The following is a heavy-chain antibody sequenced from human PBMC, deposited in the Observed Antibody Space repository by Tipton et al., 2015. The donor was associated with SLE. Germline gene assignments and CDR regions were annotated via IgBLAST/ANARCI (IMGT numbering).Heavy chain of an antibody. Sequence: QLVQSGAEVKKPGASVKVSCQASGYTFTVFDIVWVRQAPGQGLEWMGWISTLSGNTDYAQNLQGRVTMTRDTSTSTVYMELSSLRSEDTAVYYCARDSFCLPFEMDVWGKGTTVTVSS. V-gene: IGHV1-18*01. CDR3: ARDSFCLPFEMDV. CDR2: ISTLSGNT. J-gene: IGHJ6*04. CDR1: GYTFTVFD. D-gene: IGHD3-9*01.